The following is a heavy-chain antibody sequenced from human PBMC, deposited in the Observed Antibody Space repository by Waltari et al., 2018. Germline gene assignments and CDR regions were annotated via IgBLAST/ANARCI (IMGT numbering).Heavy chain of an antibody. CDR2: INTNTGNP. J-gene: IGHJ5*02. V-gene: IGHV7-4-1*02. Sequence: QVQPVQSGSELKKPGASVKVSCKASGYTFTSYTINWLRRAPGQGLELMGWINTNTGNPTYVQGFTGRFVFSLDTSVSTAYLQISSLKAEDTAVYYCVREVVPTSTIVVNWFDPWGQGTLVTVSS. D-gene: IGHD2-2*01. CDR3: VREVVPTSTIVVNWFDP. CDR1: GYTFTSYT.